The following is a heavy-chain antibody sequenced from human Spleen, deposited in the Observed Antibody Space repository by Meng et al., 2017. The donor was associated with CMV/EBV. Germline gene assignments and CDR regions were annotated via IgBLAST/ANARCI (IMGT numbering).Heavy chain of an antibody. Sequence: GESLKISCAASGFTFTNYALNWVRQAPGKGLEWVSVISGSGVHTYYAESVKGRLTISRDNSKNTLYLQMNSLRADDTAVYYCAKDGGYDSSGYYYRAFDIWGQGTMVTVSS. CDR3: AKDGGYDSSGYYYRAFDI. D-gene: IGHD3-22*01. V-gene: IGHV3-23*01. CDR1: GFTFTNYA. CDR2: ISGSGVHT. J-gene: IGHJ3*02.